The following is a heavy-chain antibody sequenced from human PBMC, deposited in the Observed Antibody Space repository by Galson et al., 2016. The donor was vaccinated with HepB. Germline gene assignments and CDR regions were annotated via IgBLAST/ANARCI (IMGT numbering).Heavy chain of an antibody. CDR3: TKGRGAGYNGKEWNFEY. J-gene: IGHJ4*02. Sequence: VRQVPGKGLEWVSSVSGSGGTSYADSVKGRFTISRDNSKNTLYLQMNSLRVEDTAVYYCTKGRGAGYNGKEWNFEYWGQGILVTVSS. V-gene: IGHV3-23*01. CDR2: VSGSGGT. D-gene: IGHD5-12*01.